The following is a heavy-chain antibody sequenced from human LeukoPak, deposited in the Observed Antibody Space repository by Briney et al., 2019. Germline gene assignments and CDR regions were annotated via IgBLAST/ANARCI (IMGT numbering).Heavy chain of an antibody. CDR3: ARERWQQLVRGAFDI. Sequence: PGGSLRLSCAASGFTFSSYSMNWVRQTPGKGLEWVSSISSSSSYIYYADSVKGRFTISRDNAKNSLYLQMNSLRAEDTAVYYCARERWQQLVRGAFDIWGQGTMVTVSS. V-gene: IGHV3-21*01. CDR1: GFTFSSYS. J-gene: IGHJ3*02. CDR2: ISSSSSYI. D-gene: IGHD6-13*01.